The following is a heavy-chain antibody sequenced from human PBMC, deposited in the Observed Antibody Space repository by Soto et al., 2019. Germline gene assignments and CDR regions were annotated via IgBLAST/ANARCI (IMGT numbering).Heavy chain of an antibody. Sequence: SGGSLRLSCAASGFTFSSYGMHWVRQAPGKGLEWVAVIWYDGSNKYYADSVKGRFTISRDNSKNTLYLQMNSLRAEDTAVYYCARDIQAGIAVAGIVDYWGQGTLVTVSS. D-gene: IGHD6-19*01. CDR3: ARDIQAGIAVAGIVDY. CDR1: GFTFSSYG. CDR2: IWYDGSNK. J-gene: IGHJ4*02. V-gene: IGHV3-33*01.